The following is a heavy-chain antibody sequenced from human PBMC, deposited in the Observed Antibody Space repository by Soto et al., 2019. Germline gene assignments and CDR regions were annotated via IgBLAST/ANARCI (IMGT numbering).Heavy chain of an antibody. J-gene: IGHJ4*02. Sequence: GGSLRLSCAASGFTFSSYAMSWVRQAPGKGLEWVSAISGSGGSTYYADSVKGRFTISRDNSKNTLYLQMNSLRAEDTAVYYCAKDLYYLLWGSYRPPTHFDYWGQGTLVTVSS. CDR1: GFTFSSYA. D-gene: IGHD3-16*02. CDR3: AKDLYYLLWGSYRPPTHFDY. V-gene: IGHV3-23*01. CDR2: ISGSGGST.